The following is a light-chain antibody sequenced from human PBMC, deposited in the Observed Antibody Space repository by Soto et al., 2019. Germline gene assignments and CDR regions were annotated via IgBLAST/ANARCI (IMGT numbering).Light chain of an antibody. V-gene: IGKV1-27*01. CDR1: QDIRKY. CDR2: AAS. Sequence: DIQMTQSPSSLSVSVGDRVTITCRASQDIRKYLAWYQQKPGKVPKLLIYAASTLQSGVPSRFSGSGSGTDFTLTINSLQPEDIATYYCQKYDRAPFTFGPGTKVDFK. CDR3: QKYDRAPFT. J-gene: IGKJ3*01.